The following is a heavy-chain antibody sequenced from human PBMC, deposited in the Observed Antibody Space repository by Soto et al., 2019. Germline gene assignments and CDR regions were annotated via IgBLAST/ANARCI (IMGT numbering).Heavy chain of an antibody. CDR2: MNPNNGNT. V-gene: IGHV1-8*01. CDR3: ARSPRNYYALGSYSYFRH. CDR1: GYTFTSYD. Sequence: ASVKVSCKASGYTFTSYDISWVRQATGQGLEWMGWMNPNNGNTDYAPKFQGRVTMTMNTSIGTAYMELSSLRSEDTAVYYCARSPRNYYALGSYSYFRHWGQGTPVTVSS. D-gene: IGHD3-10*01. J-gene: IGHJ1*01.